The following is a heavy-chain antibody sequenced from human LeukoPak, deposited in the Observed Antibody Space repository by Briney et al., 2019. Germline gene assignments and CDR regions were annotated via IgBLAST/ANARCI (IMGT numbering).Heavy chain of an antibody. D-gene: IGHD6-13*01. V-gene: IGHV3-48*04. CDR2: ISSSGSTI. CDR3: ARDVRREQQLEPDAFDI. CDR1: GFTFSSYA. Sequence: GGSLRLSCAASGFTFSSYAMSWVRQAPGKGLEWVSYISSSGSTIYYADSVKGRFTISRDNAKNSLYLQMNSLRAEDTAVYYCARDVRREQQLEPDAFDIWGQGTMVTVSS. J-gene: IGHJ3*02.